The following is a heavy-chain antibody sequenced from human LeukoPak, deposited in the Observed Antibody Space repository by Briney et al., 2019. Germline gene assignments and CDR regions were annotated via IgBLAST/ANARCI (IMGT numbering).Heavy chain of an antibody. Sequence: SETLSLTCAVSGGSISSSNWWSWVRQPPGKGLEWMGEIYHSGSTNYNPSLKSRVTISVDTSKNQFSLKLSSVTAADTAVYYCAREHPSTVPPGVFDYWGQGTLVTVSS. V-gene: IGHV4-4*02. CDR2: IYHSGST. J-gene: IGHJ4*02. CDR1: GGSISSSNW. CDR3: AREHPSTVPPGVFDY. D-gene: IGHD4-17*01.